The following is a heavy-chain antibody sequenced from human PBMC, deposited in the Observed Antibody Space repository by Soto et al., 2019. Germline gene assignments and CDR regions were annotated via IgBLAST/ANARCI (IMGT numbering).Heavy chain of an antibody. D-gene: IGHD2-15*01. CDR3: AKDVRPYCSGGSCYSNYFDY. Sequence: EVQLLESGGGLVQPGGSLRLSCAASGFTFSSYAMSWVRQAAGKGLEWVSAISGSGGSTYYADSVKGRFTISRDNSKNTLYLQINSLRAEDSAVYYCAKDVRPYCSGGSCYSNYFDYWGQGTLVTVSS. CDR1: GFTFSSYA. CDR2: ISGSGGST. J-gene: IGHJ4*02. V-gene: IGHV3-23*01.